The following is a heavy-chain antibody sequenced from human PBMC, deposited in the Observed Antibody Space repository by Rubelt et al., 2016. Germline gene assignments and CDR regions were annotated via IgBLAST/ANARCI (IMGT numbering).Heavy chain of an antibody. J-gene: IGHJ4*02. CDR2: IYYSGST. CDR3: ARLEYSSGWYPHY. Sequence: QLQLQESGPGLVKPSETLSLTRTVSGGSISSGSYYWGWIRQPPGKGLEWIGNIYYSGSTYYNPSLKSRVTISVDTSKNQITLKRNSVTAADTAVYYCARLEYSSGWYPHYWGQGTLVTVSS. D-gene: IGHD6-19*01. V-gene: IGHV4-39*01. CDR1: GGSISSGSYY.